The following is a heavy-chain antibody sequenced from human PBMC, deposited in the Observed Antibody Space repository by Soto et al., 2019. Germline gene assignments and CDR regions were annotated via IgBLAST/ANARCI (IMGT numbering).Heavy chain of an antibody. CDR3: AREYCSDGSSYSISLDY. Sequence: QVQLVESGGGAVQPGRSLRLSCAASGFTFSSYAMHWVRQAPGKGLEWVAVISYDGSNADSVKGRFTIFRDNSKNTLSLQMNGLRAEDTAVYYCAREYCSDGSSYSISLDYWGQGTLVTVSS. CDR2: ISYDGS. CDR1: GFTFSSYA. J-gene: IGHJ4*02. V-gene: IGHV3-30-3*01. D-gene: IGHD2-15*01.